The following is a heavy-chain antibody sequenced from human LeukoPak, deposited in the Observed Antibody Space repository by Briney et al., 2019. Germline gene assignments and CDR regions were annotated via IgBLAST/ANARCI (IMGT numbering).Heavy chain of an antibody. CDR2: IIPIFGIA. CDR1: GGTFSSYA. V-gene: IGHV1-69*04. D-gene: IGHD3-10*01. CDR3: ARGELGSANWFDP. Sequence: GASVKVSCKASGGTFSSYAISWVRQAPGQGLEWMGRIIPIFGIANYAQKFQGRVTITADKSTRTAYMELSSLRSEDTAVYYCARGELGSANWFDPWGQGTLVTVSS. J-gene: IGHJ5*02.